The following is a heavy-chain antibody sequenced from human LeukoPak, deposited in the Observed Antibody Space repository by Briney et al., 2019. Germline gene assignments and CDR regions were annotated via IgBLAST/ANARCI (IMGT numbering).Heavy chain of an antibody. V-gene: IGHV4-34*01. D-gene: IGHD6-13*01. J-gene: IGHJ4*02. CDR3: ARDLAAAGAKPGDD. CDR2: SNHSGST. Sequence: SETLSLTCAVYGGSFSGYYWSWIRQPPGKGLEWIGESNHSGSTNYNPSLKSRVTISVDTSKNQFSLKLSSVTAADTAVYYCARDLAAAGAKPGDDWGQGTLVTVSS. CDR1: GGSFSGYY.